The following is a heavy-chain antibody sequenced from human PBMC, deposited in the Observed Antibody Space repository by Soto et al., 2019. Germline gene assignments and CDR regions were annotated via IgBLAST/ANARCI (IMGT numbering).Heavy chain of an antibody. Sequence: GGSLRLSCAASGFNFSNHWMHWVRQRPAEGLVWVSRITSDGKSKAYAESVKGRFAISRDNSKNTLYLQMNSLRAEDTAVYYCATLPYDILTGYTYYFDYWGQGTLVTVSS. CDR3: ATLPYDILTGYTYYFDY. D-gene: IGHD3-9*01. CDR2: ITSDGKSK. J-gene: IGHJ4*02. CDR1: GFNFSNHW. V-gene: IGHV3-74*01.